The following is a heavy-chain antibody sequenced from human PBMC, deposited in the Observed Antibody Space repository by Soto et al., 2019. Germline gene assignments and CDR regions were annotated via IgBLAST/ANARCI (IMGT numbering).Heavy chain of an antibody. CDR1: GYTFTSYG. D-gene: IGHD6-19*01. CDR2: ISAYNGNT. CDR3: ARWDSSSGWYIHWYFDL. J-gene: IGHJ2*01. Sequence: QVQLVQSGAEVKKPGASVKVSCKASGYTFTSYGISWVRQAPGQGLEWMGWISAYNGNTNYAQKLQGRVTMTTDTSTSTAYMELRSLGSDDTAVYYCARWDSSSGWYIHWYFDLWGRGTLVTVSS. V-gene: IGHV1-18*01.